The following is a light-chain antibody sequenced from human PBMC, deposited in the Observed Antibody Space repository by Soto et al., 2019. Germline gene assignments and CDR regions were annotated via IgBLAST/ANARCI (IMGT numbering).Light chain of an antibody. CDR1: TGAVATGHY. V-gene: IGLV7-46*01. CDR3: SLSYSGIRV. CDR2: DTN. J-gene: IGLJ3*02. Sequence: QAVVTQEPSLTVSPGGTVTLTYGSSTGAVATGHYPYWFQQMPGQAPRTLIYDTNNRHSWTPARFSGSLLGGKPALTLSGAQPEDEADYYCSLSYSGIRVFGGGTKLTVL.